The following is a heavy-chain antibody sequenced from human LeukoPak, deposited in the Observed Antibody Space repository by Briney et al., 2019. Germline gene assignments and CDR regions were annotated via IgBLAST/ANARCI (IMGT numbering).Heavy chain of an antibody. CDR2: TSYRSPWFN. CDR1: GDSVSSNSAA. Sequence: SQTLSLTCAVSGDSVSSNSAAWNWIRQSPSRGLEWLGRTSYRSPWFNEYAISVESRITINADTSKNQVSLQLTSVTPEDTAVYYCARGRPSYYAMDVWGQGTTVIVSS. CDR3: ARGRPSYYAMDV. J-gene: IGHJ6*02. V-gene: IGHV6-1*01.